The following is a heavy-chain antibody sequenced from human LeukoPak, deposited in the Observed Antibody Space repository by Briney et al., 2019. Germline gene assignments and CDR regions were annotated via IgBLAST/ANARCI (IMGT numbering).Heavy chain of an antibody. CDR1: GGTFSSYA. CDR2: IIPIFGIA. V-gene: IGHV1-69*04. J-gene: IGHJ6*02. Sequence: SVKVSCKASGGTFSSYAISWVRQAPGHGLEWMGRIIPIFGIANYAQKFQGRVTITADKSTSTAYMELSSLRSEDTAVYYCARGYCSGGSCPYYYYYGMDVWGQGTTVTVSS. CDR3: ARGYCSGGSCPYYYYYGMDV. D-gene: IGHD2-15*01.